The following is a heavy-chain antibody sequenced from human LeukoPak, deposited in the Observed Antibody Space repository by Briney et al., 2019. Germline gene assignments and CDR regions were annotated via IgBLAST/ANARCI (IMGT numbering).Heavy chain of an antibody. D-gene: IGHD3-22*01. V-gene: IGHV3-53*01. CDR3: ARRAGDYSHPYDY. Sequence: GGSLRLSCAASGFTVSSNYMSWVRQAPGKGLEWVSIIYSGGSTYYTDSVKGRFTISRDNSKNTLYLQMNSLRAEDTAVYYCARRAGDYSHPYDYWGQGILVTVSS. CDR1: GFTVSSNY. CDR2: IYSGGST. J-gene: IGHJ4*02.